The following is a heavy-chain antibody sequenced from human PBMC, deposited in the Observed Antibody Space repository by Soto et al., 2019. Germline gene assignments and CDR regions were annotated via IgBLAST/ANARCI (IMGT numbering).Heavy chain of an antibody. D-gene: IGHD2-2*03. CDR1: GFTFSDFA. CDR3: AKMEGMDPWAYSFDY. J-gene: IGHJ4*02. Sequence: SGGGLVQPGGSLRLSCAATGFTFSDFAMSWVRQAPGKGLEWVSRIYGGGNGPHYADSVKGRVTISRDNSKNTLYLQMNSLRAEDTAVYYCAKMEGMDPWAYSFDYWGQGTLVTVSS. CDR2: IYGGGNGP. V-gene: IGHV3-23*01.